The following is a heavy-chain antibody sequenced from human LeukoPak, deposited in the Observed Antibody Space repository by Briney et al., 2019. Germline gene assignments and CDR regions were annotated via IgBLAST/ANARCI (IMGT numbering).Heavy chain of an antibody. CDR3: ARVIKGNYYDSSGYYDY. Sequence: SVKVSCKASGGTFSSYAISWVRQAPGQGLEWMGGIIPIFGTANYAQKFQGRVTITTDESTSTAYMELSSLRSEDTAVYYCARVIKGNYYDSSGYYDYWGQGTLVTVPS. V-gene: IGHV1-69*05. CDR2: IIPIFGTA. CDR1: GGTFSSYA. J-gene: IGHJ4*02. D-gene: IGHD3-22*01.